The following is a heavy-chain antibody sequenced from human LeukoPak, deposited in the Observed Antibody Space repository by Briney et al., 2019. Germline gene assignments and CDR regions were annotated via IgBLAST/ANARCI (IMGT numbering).Heavy chain of an antibody. D-gene: IGHD2-15*01. Sequence: PGGSLRLSCAASGFTFSSYWMHWVRQAPRKGLVWVSRISTDGYTTDYADFVQGRFTASRDNTKNTWSLEMNSLRAEDTAVYYCVVGGSPGYWGQGTLVTVSS. J-gene: IGHJ4*02. CDR2: ISTDGYTT. CDR1: GFTFSSYW. V-gene: IGHV3-74*01. CDR3: VVGGSPGY.